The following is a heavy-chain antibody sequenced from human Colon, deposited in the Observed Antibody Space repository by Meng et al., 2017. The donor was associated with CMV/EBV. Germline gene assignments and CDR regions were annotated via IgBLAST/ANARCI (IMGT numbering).Heavy chain of an antibody. D-gene: IGHD2-15*01. V-gene: IGHV4-59*01. J-gene: IGHJ4*02. CDR2: IYFSGNT. CDR3: ARGDCSGVGCYYFDS. CDR1: GGSFSNYQ. Sequence: SETLSLTCTVSGGSFSNYQWNWIRQPPGKGLEWIGYIYFSGNTNYNPSLQSRVTMSVDTSKNQFSLRLQSVTAADTAFYYCARGDCSGVGCYYFDSWAQGSLVTVSS.